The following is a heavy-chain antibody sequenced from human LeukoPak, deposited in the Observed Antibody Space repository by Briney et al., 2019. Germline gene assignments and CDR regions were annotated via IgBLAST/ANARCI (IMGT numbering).Heavy chain of an antibody. CDR3: ARGLGVTTTRGRLRFDP. CDR2: ISSSGSYI. J-gene: IGHJ5*02. CDR1: GFTFSNYE. Sequence: GGSLRLSCAASGFTFSNYEMNWVRQAPGKGLEWVSYISSSGSYIHYADSVKGRFTISRDNAKNSLYLQMNSLRAEDTAVYYCARGLGVTTTRGRLRFDPWGQGTLVTVSS. V-gene: IGHV3-48*03. D-gene: IGHD4-17*01.